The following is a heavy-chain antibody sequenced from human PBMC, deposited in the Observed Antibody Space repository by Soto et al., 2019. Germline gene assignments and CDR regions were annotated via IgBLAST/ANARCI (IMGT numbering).Heavy chain of an antibody. Sequence: GGSLRLSCAASGFTFSSYAMSWVRQAPGKGLEWVSAISGSGGSTYYADSVKGRFTISRDNSKNTLYLQMNSLRAEDTAVYYCAKATLLWFGEFGPDWFDPWGQGTLVTVSS. CDR2: ISGSGGST. CDR1: GFTFSSYA. J-gene: IGHJ5*02. D-gene: IGHD3-10*01. V-gene: IGHV3-23*01. CDR3: AKATLLWFGEFGPDWFDP.